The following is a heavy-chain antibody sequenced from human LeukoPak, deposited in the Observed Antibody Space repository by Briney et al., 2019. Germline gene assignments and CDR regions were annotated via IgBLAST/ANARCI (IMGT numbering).Heavy chain of an antibody. V-gene: IGHV3-23*01. CDR3: AKSGGLSGSGRLGMDV. CDR1: GFTSSSYA. D-gene: IGHD3-10*01. CDR2: ISGSGGST. J-gene: IGHJ6*02. Sequence: GGSLRLSCAASGFTSSSYAISWVRQAPGKGLEWVSAISGSGGSTYYADSVKGRFTISRDNSINTLYLPMSSLRAEDAAVYYCAKSGGLSGSGRLGMDVWGQGTTVTVSS.